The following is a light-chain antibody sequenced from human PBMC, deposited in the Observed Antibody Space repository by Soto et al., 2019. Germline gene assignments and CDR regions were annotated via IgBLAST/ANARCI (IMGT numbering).Light chain of an antibody. CDR1: QDLSNY. V-gene: IGKV1-33*01. Sequence: DIQMTQSPSSLSASVGDRVTITCQASQDLSNYLNWCQQKPGKAPRLLIYDASNLKTGVPSRFSGTGSGTDFTFTISGLKPEYSATYYCQQYDKLPYTFGQGTKLEIK. CDR3: QQYDKLPYT. CDR2: DAS. J-gene: IGKJ2*01.